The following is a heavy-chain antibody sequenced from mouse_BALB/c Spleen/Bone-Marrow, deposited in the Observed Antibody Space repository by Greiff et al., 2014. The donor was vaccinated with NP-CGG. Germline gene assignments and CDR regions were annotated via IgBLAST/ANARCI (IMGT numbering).Heavy chain of an antibody. J-gene: IGHJ3*01. CDR1: GYPFTSYW. D-gene: IGHD2-4*01. Sequence: DLVKPGASVKLSCKASGYPFTSYWINWIKQRPGQGLEWIGRIAPGSGSTYYNEMFKGKATLTVDPSSSTAYIQLSSLSSEDSAVYFCARGDDYDPFAYWGQGTLVTVSA. CDR3: ARGDDYDPFAY. V-gene: IGHV1S41*01. CDR2: IAPGSGST.